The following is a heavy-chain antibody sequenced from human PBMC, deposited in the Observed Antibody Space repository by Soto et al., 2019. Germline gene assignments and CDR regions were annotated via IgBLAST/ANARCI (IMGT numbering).Heavy chain of an antibody. CDR1: GFTFSSYA. D-gene: IGHD6-19*01. V-gene: IGHV3-23*01. J-gene: IGHJ6*02. CDR2: ISGSGGST. CDR3: AKDRGDSSGWYGDYYYYGMDV. Sequence: GGSLRLSCAASGFTFSSYAMSWVRQAPGKGLEWVSAISGSGGSTYYADSVKGRFTISRDNSKNTLYLQMNSLRAEDTAVYYCAKDRGDSSGWYGDYYYYGMDVWGQGTTVTVSS.